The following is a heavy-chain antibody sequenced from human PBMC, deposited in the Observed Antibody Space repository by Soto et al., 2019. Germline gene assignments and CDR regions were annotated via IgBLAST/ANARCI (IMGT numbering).Heavy chain of an antibody. D-gene: IGHD5-18*01. V-gene: IGHV2-5*02. CDR3: AHSTGGYSYGYEYWFAP. J-gene: IGHJ5*02. CDR1: GFSLSTSGVG. CDR2: IYWDDDK. Sequence: QITLKESGPTLVKPTQTLTLTCTFSGFSLSTSGVGVGWIRQPPGKALEWLALIYWDDDKRYSPSLKSRLTITKDTSKNQVVLTMTNMDPVDTATYYCAHSTGGYSYGYEYWFAPWGQGTLVTVSS.